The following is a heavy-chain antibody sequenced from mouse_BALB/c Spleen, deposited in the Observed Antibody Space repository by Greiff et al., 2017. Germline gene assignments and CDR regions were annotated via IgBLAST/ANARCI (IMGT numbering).Heavy chain of an antibody. CDR2: ISSGGSYT. Sequence: DVHLVESGGGLVKPGGSLKLSCAASGFTFSSYAMSWVRQSPEKRLEWVAEISSGGSYTYYPDTVTGRFTISRDNAKNTLYLEMSSLRSEDTAMYYCARGYYGNPYFDYWGQGTTLTVSS. D-gene: IGHD2-1*01. CDR3: ARGYYGNPYFDY. V-gene: IGHV5-9-4*01. CDR1: GFTFSSYA. J-gene: IGHJ2*01.